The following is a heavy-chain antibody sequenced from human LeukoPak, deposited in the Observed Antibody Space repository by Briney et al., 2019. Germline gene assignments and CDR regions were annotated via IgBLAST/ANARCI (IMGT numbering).Heavy chain of an antibody. Sequence: GGSLRLSCVVSGFTFSTYWMSWVRQAPGKGLEWVANIKQDGSEKYYVDSVKGRFTISRDNAKNSVYLQMNSLRVEDTAVYYCARDANYDPSGYFDYWGQGTLVSVSS. V-gene: IGHV3-7*01. CDR2: IKQDGSEK. CDR1: GFTFSTYW. D-gene: IGHD3-22*01. J-gene: IGHJ4*02. CDR3: ARDANYDPSGYFDY.